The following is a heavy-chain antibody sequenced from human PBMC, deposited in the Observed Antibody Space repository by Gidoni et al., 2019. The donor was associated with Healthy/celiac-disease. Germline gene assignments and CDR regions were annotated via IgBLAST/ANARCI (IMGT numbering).Heavy chain of an antibody. CDR1: GLPFSSYG. CDR2: ISYDGSNK. CDR3: AKIHPGYYDILTGYYSRHERPFDY. D-gene: IGHD3-9*01. V-gene: IGHV3-30*18. J-gene: IGHJ4*02. Sequence: QVQLVASGGGVVQPGRSLRLSCAASGLPFSSYGMHWVRQAPGKGLEWVAVISYDGSNKYYADSVKGRFTISRDNSKHTLYLQMNSLRAEDTAVYYCAKIHPGYYDILTGYYSRHERPFDYWGQGTLVTVSS.